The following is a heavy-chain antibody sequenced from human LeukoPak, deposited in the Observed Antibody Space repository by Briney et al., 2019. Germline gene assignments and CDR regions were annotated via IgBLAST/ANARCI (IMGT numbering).Heavy chain of an antibody. J-gene: IGHJ4*02. V-gene: IGHV4-38-2*01. CDR3: ARLPYHCSSSSCNPTGPDN. D-gene: IGHD2-2*01. CDR1: GYSISSGYY. Sequence: NSSETLSLTCAVSGYSISSGYYWGWIRQPPGKGLEWIGNIYHSGSTYYNPSLKSRVTISVDTSKNQFSLKLSSVTAADTAVYYCARLPYHCSSSSCNPTGPDNWGQGTLVTVSS. CDR2: IYHSGST.